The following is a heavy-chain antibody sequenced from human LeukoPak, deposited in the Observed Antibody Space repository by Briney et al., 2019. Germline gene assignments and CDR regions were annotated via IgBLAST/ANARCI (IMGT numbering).Heavy chain of an antibody. V-gene: IGHV4-59*01. CDR1: GGSISTYY. Sequence: PSETLSLTCSVSGGSISTYYWIWIRQPPGKGLEWIGYVHSDGSTTYTDYNPSLKSRITMSIDRSKNQFSLKLRSVTAADTAVYYCARYLVYGGSGPEDALDIWGHGAMVTVSS. J-gene: IGHJ3*02. D-gene: IGHD4-23*01. CDR3: ARYLVYGGSGPEDALDI. CDR2: VHSDGST.